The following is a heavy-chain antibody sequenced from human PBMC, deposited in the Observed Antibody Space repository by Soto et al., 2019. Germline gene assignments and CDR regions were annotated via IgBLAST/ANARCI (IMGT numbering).Heavy chain of an antibody. J-gene: IGHJ3*02. CDR1: GGSFSTYG. CDR3: GIDGGEVSRATVRNGALEI. D-gene: IGHD3-10*01. CDR2: FLPVFTTA. Sequence: QVQLVQSGAEVKKPGSSVKVSCKASGGSFSTYGISWVRQAPGQGLEWMGGFLPVFTTAKYAQKFQGRVSTTADESTYTAYMELSILRSEDTAVYCCGIDGGEVSRATVRNGALEIWGQGTVVTVSS. V-gene: IGHV1-69*01.